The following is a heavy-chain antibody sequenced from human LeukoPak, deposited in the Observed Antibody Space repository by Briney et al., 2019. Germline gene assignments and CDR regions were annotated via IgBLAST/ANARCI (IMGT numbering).Heavy chain of an antibody. J-gene: IGHJ4*02. CDR1: GYTLTGLF. CDR2: INPYSGYT. V-gene: IGHV1-2*02. CDR3: ARGTMNLDY. Sequence: ASVKVSSKASGYTLTGLFVHWVRQAPGHGLEWMGWINPYSGYTEYTKKFRGRITMTRYTSMSTAYMELSRLTSDDTAVYYCARGTMNLDYWGQGTLVSVSS. D-gene: IGHD3-22*01.